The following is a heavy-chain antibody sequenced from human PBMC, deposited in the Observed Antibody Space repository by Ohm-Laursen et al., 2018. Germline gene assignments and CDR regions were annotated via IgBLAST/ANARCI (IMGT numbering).Heavy chain of an antibody. CDR1: GGSFSGYY. V-gene: IGHV4-34*01. D-gene: IGHD6-19*01. Sequence: SETLSLTCAVYGGSFSGYYWNWIRQPPGKGLEWIGEINHSRSTKYNSSFKSRVTISVDTSKNQFSLKLSSVTAADTAVYYCARGFSGWWGRIDYWGQGIPVTVSS. CDR3: ARGFSGWWGRIDY. CDR2: INHSRST. J-gene: IGHJ4*02.